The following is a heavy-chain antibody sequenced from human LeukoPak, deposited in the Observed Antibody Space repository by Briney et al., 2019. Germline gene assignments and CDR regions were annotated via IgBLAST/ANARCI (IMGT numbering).Heavy chain of an antibody. CDR3: ARGFWSGYYNSNWFDP. V-gene: IGHV4-30-2*06. CDR2: IYHSGST. J-gene: IGHJ5*02. Sequence: SQTLSLTCTISGGSVNSGGYYWIWIRQSPGKGLEWIGYIYHSGSTNYNPSLKSRVTISVDRFKNHFSLKLKSVTAADTAVYYCARGFWSGYYNSNWFDPWGQGTLVTVSS. D-gene: IGHD3-3*01. CDR1: GGSVNSGGYY.